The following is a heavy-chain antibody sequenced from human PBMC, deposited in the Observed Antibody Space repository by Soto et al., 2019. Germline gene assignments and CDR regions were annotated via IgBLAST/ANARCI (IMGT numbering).Heavy chain of an antibody. CDR1: GFTFSSYS. CDR3: ARYPLYDSSGYDAFDI. Sequence: GGSLRLSCAASGFTFSSYSMNWVRQAPGKGLEWVSSISSSSSYIYYADSVKGRFTISRDNAKNSLYLQMNSLRAEDTAVYYCARYPLYDSSGYDAFDIWGLGTMVTVSS. J-gene: IGHJ3*02. CDR2: ISSSSSYI. V-gene: IGHV3-21*01. D-gene: IGHD3-22*01.